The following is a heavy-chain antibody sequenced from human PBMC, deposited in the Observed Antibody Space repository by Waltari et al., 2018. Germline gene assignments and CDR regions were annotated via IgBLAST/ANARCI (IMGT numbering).Heavy chain of an antibody. D-gene: IGHD7-27*01. CDR1: GGSFCGYG. CDR3: ARHELGISQYYYNMYV. Sequence: VQLVQSGGEVKTPGSSVKVSCKASGGSFCGYGVSWVRQAPGQGLEWMGVIIPMFGIPDFSQKFQDRLTITADESTNTVYMELSSLTSEDTAIYYCARHELGISQYYYNMYVWGQGTTVTISS. CDR2: IIPMFGIP. J-gene: IGHJ6*03. V-gene: IGHV1-69*12.